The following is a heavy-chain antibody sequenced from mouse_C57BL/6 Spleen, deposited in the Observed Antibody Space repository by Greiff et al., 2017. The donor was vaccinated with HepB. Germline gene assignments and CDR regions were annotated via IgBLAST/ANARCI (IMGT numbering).Heavy chain of an antibody. CDR3: ARDRAMDY. CDR1: GYSITSGYY. CDR2: ISYDGSN. J-gene: IGHJ4*01. Sequence: EVKLEESGPGLVKPSQSLSLTCSVTGYSITSGYYWNWIRQFPGNNLEWMGYISYDGSNNYNPSLKNRISITRDTSKNQFFLKLNSVTTEDTATYYCARDRAMDYWGQGTSVTVSS. V-gene: IGHV3-6*01.